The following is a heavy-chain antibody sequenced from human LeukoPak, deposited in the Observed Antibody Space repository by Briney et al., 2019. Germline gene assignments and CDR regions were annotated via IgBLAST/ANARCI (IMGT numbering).Heavy chain of an antibody. V-gene: IGHV4-39*01. D-gene: IGHD4-17*01. CDR3: ARTVTYWYFDP. CDR2: IYYSGST. CDR1: GGSISSSSYY. J-gene: IGHJ2*01. Sequence: SETLSLTCTVSGGSISSSSYYWGWIRQPPGKGREWIGSIYYSGSTYYNPSLKSRVTISVDTSKNQFSLKLSSVTAADTAVYYCARTVTYWYFDPWGRGTLVTVSS.